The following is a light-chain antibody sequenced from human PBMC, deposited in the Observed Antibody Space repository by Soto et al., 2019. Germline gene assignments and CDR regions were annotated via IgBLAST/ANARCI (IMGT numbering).Light chain of an antibody. J-gene: IGKJ1*01. CDR2: AAS. CDR1: QSISSY. V-gene: IGKV1-39*01. Sequence: DIQLTQSPSSLSASLGDRVTLTCRASQSISSYLNWYKQKPGKAPKLLIYAASSLQSGVPSRFSGSGSGTDFTLTISSLKPEDFATYYCQQSYSTLWTFGQGTKVDIK. CDR3: QQSYSTLWT.